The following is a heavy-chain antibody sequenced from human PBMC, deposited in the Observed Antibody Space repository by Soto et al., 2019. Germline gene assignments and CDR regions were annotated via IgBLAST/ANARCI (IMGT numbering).Heavy chain of an antibody. Sequence: ASVKVSCKASGYTFTGYYMHWVRQAPGQGLEWMGWINPNSGGTNYAQKFQGRVTMTRDTSISTAYMELSRLRSDDTAVYYCARDQSGTTELYYYYGMDVWGQGTKVTLSS. CDR3: ARDQSGTTELYYYYGMDV. CDR2: INPNSGGT. CDR1: GYTFTGYY. D-gene: IGHD1-1*01. V-gene: IGHV1-2*02. J-gene: IGHJ6*02.